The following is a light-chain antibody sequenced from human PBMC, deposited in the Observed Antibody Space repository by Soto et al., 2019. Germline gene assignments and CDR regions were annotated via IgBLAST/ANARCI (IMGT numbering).Light chain of an antibody. CDR1: SGSVSTSYY. CDR2: STN. V-gene: IGLV8-61*01. J-gene: IGLJ1*01. Sequence: QTVVTQEPSFSVSPGGTVTLTCGLSSGSVSTSYYPSWYQQTPGPAPRTLIYSTNTRSSGVPDRFSGSILGNKAALTITGAQADDESDYCCVLYMGSGIYVFGTGTKLTVL. CDR3: VLYMGSGIYV.